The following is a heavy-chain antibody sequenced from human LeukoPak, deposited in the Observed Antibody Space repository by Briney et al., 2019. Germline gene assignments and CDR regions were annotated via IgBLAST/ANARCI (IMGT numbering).Heavy chain of an antibody. CDR3: ARWGTAAIGLGWFDP. V-gene: IGHV4-61*08. Sequence: SQTLSLTCTVSGGSISSGDYYWSWIRQPPGKGLEWIGYIYSSGSTNYNPSLKSRVTISLDTSRTQFSLKLSSVTAADTALYYCARWGTAAIGLGWFDPWGQGTLVTVSS. D-gene: IGHD2-2*02. J-gene: IGHJ5*02. CDR2: IYSSGST. CDR1: GGSISSGDYY.